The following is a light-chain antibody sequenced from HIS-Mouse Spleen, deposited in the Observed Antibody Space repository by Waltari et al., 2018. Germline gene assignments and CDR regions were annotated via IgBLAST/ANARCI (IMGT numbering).Light chain of an antibody. V-gene: IGLV2-23*01. J-gene: IGLJ2*01. CDR2: EGS. Sequence: QSALTQPASVSGSPGQSITISCTGTSSDVGSYNLVSWYQQHPGKAPKLMIYEGSKRPSGFSNRFSGSKSGNTASLTISGLQAEDAADYYCCSYAGSSTVVFGGGTKLTVL. CDR1: SSDVGSYNL. CDR3: CSYAGSSTVV.